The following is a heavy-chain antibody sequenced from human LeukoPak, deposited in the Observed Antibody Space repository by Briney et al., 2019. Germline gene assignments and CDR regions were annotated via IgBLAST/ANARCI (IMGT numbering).Heavy chain of an antibody. J-gene: IGHJ5*02. D-gene: IGHD3-10*01. CDR3: ARDAITMVRGVIGWFDP. CDR1: GFTFSSYS. CDR2: ISSSSSYI. V-gene: IGHV3-21*01. Sequence: GGSLRLSCAASGFTFSSYSMNWVRQAPGEGLEWVSSISSSSSYIYYADSVKGRFTISRDNAKNSLYLQMNSLRAEDTAVYYCARDAITMVRGVIGWFDPWGQGTLVTVSS.